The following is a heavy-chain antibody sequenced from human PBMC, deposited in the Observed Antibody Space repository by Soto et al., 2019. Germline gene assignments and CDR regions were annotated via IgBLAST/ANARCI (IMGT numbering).Heavy chain of an antibody. V-gene: IGHV4-30-2*01. CDR2: IYHSGST. CDR1: GGSISSVGYS. Sequence: QLQLQESGSGLVKPSQTLSLTCAVSGGSISSVGYSWSWIRQPPGKGLEWIWYIYHSGSTYYNRSLKSRVTISVDRSKNQFSLKLSSVTAADTAVYYCASVGDYYYYGMDVWGQGTTVTVSS. J-gene: IGHJ6*02. CDR3: ASVGDYYYYGMDV.